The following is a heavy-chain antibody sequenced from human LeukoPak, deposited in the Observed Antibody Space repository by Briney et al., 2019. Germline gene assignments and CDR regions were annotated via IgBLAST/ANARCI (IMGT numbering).Heavy chain of an antibody. CDR3: ARPYSVQLLSSWFDP. V-gene: IGHV3-21*01. J-gene: IGHJ5*02. CDR2: ISGSSSYI. Sequence: GGSLRLSCAASGFTFSSYSMNWVRQAPGKGLEWVSSISGSSSYIYYADSVKGRFTISRDNAKNSLYLQMNSLRAEDTAVYYCARPYSVQLLSSWFDPWGQGTLVTVSS. D-gene: IGHD2-2*01. CDR1: GFTFSSYS.